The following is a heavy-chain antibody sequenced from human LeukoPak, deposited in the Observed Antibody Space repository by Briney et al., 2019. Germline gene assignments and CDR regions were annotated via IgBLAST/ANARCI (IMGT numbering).Heavy chain of an antibody. CDR3: AGVRGVIGLFDY. CDR1: GFTFSSYS. D-gene: IGHD3-10*01. CDR2: ISSSSSYI. V-gene: IGHV3-21*01. Sequence: GGSLRLSCAASGFTFSSYSMNWVRQAPGKGLEWVSSISSSSSYIYYADSVKGRFTISRDNAKNSLYLQMNSLRAEDTAVYYCAGVRGVIGLFDYWGQGTLVTVSS. J-gene: IGHJ4*02.